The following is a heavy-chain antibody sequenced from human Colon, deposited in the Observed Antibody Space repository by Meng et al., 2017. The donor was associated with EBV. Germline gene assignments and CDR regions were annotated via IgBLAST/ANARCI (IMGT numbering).Heavy chain of an antibody. D-gene: IGHD3-10*01. CDR3: ARGSYYTWAT. J-gene: IGHJ5*02. CDR2: IHHSGTT. V-gene: IGHV4/OR15-8*02. CDR1: GGSINSNDHW. Sequence: QVPLPDSAPGLVKSSETLSLTCEVSGGSINSNDHWWSWVRQPPGKGPEWIGEIHHSGTTNYNPSFKSRVTMSIDTWKNRFSLDLTSVTAADTAVYYCARGSYYTWATWGQGTLVTVSS.